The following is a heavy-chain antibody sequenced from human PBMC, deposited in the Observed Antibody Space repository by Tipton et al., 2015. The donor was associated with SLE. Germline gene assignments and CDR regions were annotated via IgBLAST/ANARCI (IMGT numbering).Heavy chain of an antibody. V-gene: IGHV4-61*02. CDR2: IHISGST. J-gene: IGHJ3*02. CDR1: GDSISSGYYY. Sequence: TLSLTCTVSGDSISSGYYYWNWIRQPAGEGLEWIGRIHISGSTNYNPSLKSRVTISVDTSKNQFSLKLSSVTAADSAVYFCARKGYSLGNAFDIWGPGTAVTISS. CDR3: ARKGYSLGNAFDI. D-gene: IGHD3-22*01.